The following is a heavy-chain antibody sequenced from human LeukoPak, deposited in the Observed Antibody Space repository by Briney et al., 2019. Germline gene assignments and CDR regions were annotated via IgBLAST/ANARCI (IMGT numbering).Heavy chain of an antibody. D-gene: IGHD2-21*02. CDR1: GFTFKTYT. Sequence: GGSLRLSCAASGFTFKTYTIAWVRQAPGKGLEWVSSINAVSLYIYYADSVKGRFTISRDNAQNSVYLQMNSLRAEDTAVYYCARSTPSPVVTTEALDYWGPGALVTVSS. J-gene: IGHJ4*02. V-gene: IGHV3-21*01. CDR3: ARSTPSPVVTTEALDY. CDR2: INAVSLYI.